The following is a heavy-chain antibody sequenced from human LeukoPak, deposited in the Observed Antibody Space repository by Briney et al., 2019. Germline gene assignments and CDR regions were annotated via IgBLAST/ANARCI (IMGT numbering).Heavy chain of an antibody. D-gene: IGHD1-1*01. Sequence: PSETLSLTCAVSGGSISSSNWWSWVRPPPGKGLEWIGEIYHSGSTNYNPSLKSRVTISVDKSKNQFSLELSSVTAADTAVYYCARDRTDYYYYHMDVWGKGTTVTVSS. J-gene: IGHJ6*03. CDR2: IYHSGST. CDR3: ARDRTDYYYYHMDV. V-gene: IGHV4-4*02. CDR1: GGSISSSNW.